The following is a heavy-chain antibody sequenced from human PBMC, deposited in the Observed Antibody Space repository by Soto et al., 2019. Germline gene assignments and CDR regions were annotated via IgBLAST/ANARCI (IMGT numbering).Heavy chain of an antibody. CDR1: GFTFNDFE. Sequence: EVQLLESGGGLVQPGGSLRLSCGVSGFTFNDFEMNWVRQAPGKGLEWLAYIDGSGTTKKYADSVSGRFTISRDNPNNSLFLQMRSLSAADTAIYYCARGFGRFNYWGQGTLVSVSS. CDR3: ARGFGRFNY. D-gene: IGHD3-10*01. J-gene: IGHJ4*02. V-gene: IGHV3-48*03. CDR2: IDGSGTTK.